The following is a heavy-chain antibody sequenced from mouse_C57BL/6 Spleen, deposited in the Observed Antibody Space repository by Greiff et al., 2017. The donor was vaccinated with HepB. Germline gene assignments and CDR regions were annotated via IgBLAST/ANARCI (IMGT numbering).Heavy chain of an antibody. CDR2: IWGDGST. D-gene: IGHD1-1*01. Sequence: VKLMESGPGLVAPSQSLSITCTVSGFSLTSYGVSWVRQPPGKGLEWLGVIWGDGSTNYHSALISRLSISKDNSKSQVFLKLNSLQTADTATYYCAKQGDYYGSSGFAYWGQGTLVTVSA. V-gene: IGHV2-3*01. J-gene: IGHJ3*01. CDR1: GFSLTSYG. CDR3: AKQGDYYGSSGFAY.